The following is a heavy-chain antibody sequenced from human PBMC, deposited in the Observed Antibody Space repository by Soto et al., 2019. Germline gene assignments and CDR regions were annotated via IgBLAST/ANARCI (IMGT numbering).Heavy chain of an antibody. CDR2: IWCDGSNK. D-gene: IGHD3-10*01. CDR3: ARGWWFGELYYYYGMDV. V-gene: IGHV3-33*01. CDR1: GFTFSSYG. Sequence: GGSLRLSCAASGFTFSSYGMHWVRQAPGKGLEWVAVIWCDGSNKYYADSVKGRFTISRDNSKNTLYLQMNSLRAEDTAVYYCARGWWFGELYYYYGMDVWGKGPTVTVSS. J-gene: IGHJ6*04.